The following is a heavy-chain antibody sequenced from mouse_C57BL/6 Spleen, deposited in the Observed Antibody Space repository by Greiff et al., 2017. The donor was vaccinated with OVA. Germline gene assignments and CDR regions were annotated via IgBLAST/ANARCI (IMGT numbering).Heavy chain of an antibody. V-gene: IGHV1-53*01. CDR1: GYTFTSYW. CDR3: ARPRLVYYYAMDY. Sequence: VQLQQPGTELVKPGASVKLSCKASGYTFTSYWMHWVKQRPGQGLEWIGNINPSNGGTNYNEKFKSKATLTVDKSSSTAYMQLSSLTSEDSAVYYCARPRLVYYYAMDYWGQGTSVTVSS. J-gene: IGHJ4*01. CDR2: INPSNGGT.